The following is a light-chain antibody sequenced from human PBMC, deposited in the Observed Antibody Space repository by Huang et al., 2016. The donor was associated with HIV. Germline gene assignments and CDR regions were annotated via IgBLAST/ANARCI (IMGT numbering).Light chain of an antibody. Sequence: DIQMTPSPSTLSASVGDSVPITCRASQSISSWLAWYPQKPGKSPKLLIYKASSLESGVPSMFSGSGSGTEFTLTISSLQPDDFATYYCQQYNSYSPRTFGGGTKVEIK. CDR3: QQYNSYSPRT. V-gene: IGKV1-5*03. CDR1: QSISSW. J-gene: IGKJ4*01. CDR2: KAS.